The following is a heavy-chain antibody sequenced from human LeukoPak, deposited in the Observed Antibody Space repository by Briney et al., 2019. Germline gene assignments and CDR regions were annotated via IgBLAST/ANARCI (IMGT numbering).Heavy chain of an antibody. V-gene: IGHV3-7*01. CDR1: GFTFSSYW. J-gene: IGHJ4*02. D-gene: IGHD6-19*01. CDR2: IKQDGSDK. Sequence: GGSLRLSCAASGFTFSSYWMSWVLQAPGKGLEWVANIKQDGSDKYYVDSVKGRFTISRDNAKNSLYLQMYSLRADDTAVYFCASASDSSGWYRSNYWGQGTLVTVSS. CDR3: ASASDSSGWYRSNY.